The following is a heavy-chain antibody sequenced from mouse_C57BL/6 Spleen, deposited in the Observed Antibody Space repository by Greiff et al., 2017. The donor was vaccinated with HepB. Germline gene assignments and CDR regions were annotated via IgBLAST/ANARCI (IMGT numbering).Heavy chain of an antibody. D-gene: IGHD2-1*01. V-gene: IGHV1-69*01. CDR2: IDPSDSYT. J-gene: IGHJ4*01. Sequence: VQLQQPGAELVMPGASVKLSCKASGYTFTSYWMHWVKQRPGQGLEWIGEIDPSDSYTNYNQKFKGKSTLTVDKSSSTAYMQLSSLTSEDSAVYYCSRKGIYYGNPYAMDYWGQGTSVTVSS. CDR1: GYTFTSYW. CDR3: SRKGIYYGNPYAMDY.